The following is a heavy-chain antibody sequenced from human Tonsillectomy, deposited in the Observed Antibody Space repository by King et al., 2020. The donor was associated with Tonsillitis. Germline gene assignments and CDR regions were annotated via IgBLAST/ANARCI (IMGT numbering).Heavy chain of an antibody. CDR2: INTDGTTT. CDR1: GFTFSNYW. CDR3: ARDLNRFPDD. Sequence: EVQLVESGGGLVQPGGSLRLSCAASGFTFSNYWMHWVRQAPGKGLVWVSIINTDGTTTRYADSVKGRFTISRDNAKNTLNLQMNSLTAEDTAVYYCARDLNRFPDDWGQGTLVTVSS. V-gene: IGHV3-74*01. J-gene: IGHJ4*02.